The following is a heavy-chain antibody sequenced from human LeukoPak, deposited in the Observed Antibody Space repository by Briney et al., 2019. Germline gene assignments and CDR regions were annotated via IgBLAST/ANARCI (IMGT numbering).Heavy chain of an antibody. J-gene: IGHJ4*02. V-gene: IGHV3-7*01. Sequence: SCKASGFTFSSYWMSWVRQAPGKGLEWVANIKQDGSEKYYVDSVKGRFTISRDNAKNSLYLQMNSLRAEDTAVYYCAINVVGATHFDYWGQGTLVTVSS. CDR3: AINVVGATHFDY. D-gene: IGHD1-26*01. CDR1: GFTFSSYW. CDR2: IKQDGSEK.